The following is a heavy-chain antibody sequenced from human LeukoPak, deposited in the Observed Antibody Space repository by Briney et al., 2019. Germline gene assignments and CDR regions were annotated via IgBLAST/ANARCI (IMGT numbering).Heavy chain of an antibody. CDR1: GFTFSSYA. Sequence: PGGSLRLSCAASGFTFSSYAMSWVRQAPGKGLEWVSVIYSGGSTYYADSVKGRFTISRDNSKNTLYLQMNSLRAEDTAVYYCARTSYSYFEYWGQGTLVTVSS. D-gene: IGHD1-26*01. J-gene: IGHJ4*02. CDR3: ARTSYSYFEY. CDR2: IYSGGST. V-gene: IGHV3-53*01.